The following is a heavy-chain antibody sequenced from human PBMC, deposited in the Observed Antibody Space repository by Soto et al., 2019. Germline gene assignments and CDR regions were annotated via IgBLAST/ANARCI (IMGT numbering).Heavy chain of an antibody. D-gene: IGHD4-17*01. J-gene: IGHJ4*02. V-gene: IGHV4-39*01. Sequence: SETLSLTCTVSGGSINTSSYYWGCVRQPPGKGLEWIVIVYYSGSTYYNPSLKSRVTISLETSKNQFSLKLTSATAADTALYSCVRHPNPYGDYIDYWGQGTLVTVSS. CDR3: VRHPNPYGDYIDY. CDR1: GGSINTSSYY. CDR2: VYYSGST.